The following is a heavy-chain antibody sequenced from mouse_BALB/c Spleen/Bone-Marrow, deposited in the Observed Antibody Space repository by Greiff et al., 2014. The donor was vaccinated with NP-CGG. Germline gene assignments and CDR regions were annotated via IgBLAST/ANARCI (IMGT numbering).Heavy chain of an antibody. J-gene: IGHJ3*01. D-gene: IGHD1-1*01. CDR3: AREGYASTAWFAY. V-gene: IGHV1-67*01. CDR2: INTYSGNT. CDR1: GYTFTDYA. Sequence: VQRVESGPELVRPGVSVKISCKGSGYTFTDYAMHWVKQSHAKSLEWIGVINTYSGNTNYNQNFKGKATMTVDKSSSTAFTELARLTYEDSAIYYCAREGYASTAWFAYWGQGTLVTVSA.